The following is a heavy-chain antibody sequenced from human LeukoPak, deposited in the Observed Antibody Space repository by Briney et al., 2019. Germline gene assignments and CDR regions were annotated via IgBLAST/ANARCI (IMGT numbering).Heavy chain of an antibody. V-gene: IGHV3-30*18. Sequence: GGSLRLSCAASGFTFSSYGMHWVRQAPGKGLEWVAVISYDGSNKYYADSVKGRFTISRDNSKNTLYLQMNSLRAEDTAVYYCAKEVQDRVFRYHFDYWGQGTLVTVSS. CDR1: GFTFSSYG. CDR3: AKEVQDRVFRYHFDY. CDR2: ISYDGSNK. J-gene: IGHJ4*02. D-gene: IGHD3-9*01.